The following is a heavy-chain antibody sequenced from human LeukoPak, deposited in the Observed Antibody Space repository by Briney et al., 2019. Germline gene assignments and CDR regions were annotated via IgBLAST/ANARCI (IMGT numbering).Heavy chain of an antibody. D-gene: IGHD5-18*01. CDR3: ASGFGYSYGYYFDC. CDR1: GYTLTQLS. J-gene: IGHJ4*02. V-gene: IGHV1-24*01. Sequence: ASVKVSCKVSGYTLTQLSMHWVRQAPGKGLEWMGGFDPEDGETIYAQKFQGRVTMTEDTSTDTAYMELSSLRSDDTAVYYCASGFGYSYGYYFDCWGQGTLVTVSS. CDR2: FDPEDGET.